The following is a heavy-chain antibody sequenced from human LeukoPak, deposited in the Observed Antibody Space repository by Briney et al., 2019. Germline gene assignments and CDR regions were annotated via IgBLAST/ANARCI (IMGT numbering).Heavy chain of an antibody. D-gene: IGHD3-10*01. CDR1: GGSISSYY. CDR2: IYYSGST. V-gene: IGHV4-59*08. CDR3: ARRSPEGFVTI. Sequence: SETLSLTCTVSGGSISSYYWSWIRQPPGKGLELIGYIYYSGSTNYNPSLKSRVTISVDTSKNQFSLKLSSMTAADTAVYYCARRSPEGFVTIWGQGTLVTVSS. J-gene: IGHJ4*02.